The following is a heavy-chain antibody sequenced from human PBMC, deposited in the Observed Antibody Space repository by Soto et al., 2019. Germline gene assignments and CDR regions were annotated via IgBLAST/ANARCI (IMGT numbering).Heavy chain of an antibody. CDR1: GFTFSSYN. V-gene: IGHV3-21*01. CDR2: ISSSSSYI. J-gene: IGHJ4*02. D-gene: IGHD3-22*01. Sequence: GGSLRLSCAASGFTFSSYNTNWVRQAPGKGLEWVSSISSSSSYIYYADSVKGRFTIPRDNAKNSLYLQMSSLRAEDTAVYYCARVHYYDSSAYYLWGQGTLVTVSS. CDR3: ARVHYYDSSAYYL.